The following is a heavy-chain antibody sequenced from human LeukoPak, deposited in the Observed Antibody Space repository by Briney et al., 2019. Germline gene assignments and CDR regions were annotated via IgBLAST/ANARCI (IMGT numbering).Heavy chain of an antibody. V-gene: IGHV3-48*04. CDR3: ASDVVTAIHGAFDI. D-gene: IGHD2-21*02. Sequence: GGSLRLSCAASGFTFSSYSMNWVRQAPGKGLEWVSYISSSGSTIYYADSVKGRFTISRDNAKNSLYLQMNSLRAEDTAVYYCASDVVTAIHGAFDIWGQGTMVTVSS. J-gene: IGHJ3*02. CDR2: ISSSGSTI. CDR1: GFTFSSYS.